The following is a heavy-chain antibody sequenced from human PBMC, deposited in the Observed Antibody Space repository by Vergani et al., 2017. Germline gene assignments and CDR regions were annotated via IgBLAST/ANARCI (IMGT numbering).Heavy chain of an antibody. D-gene: IGHD3-22*01. V-gene: IGHV3-23*01. CDR1: GFTFNHYA. CDR2: ISGSGGST. CDR3: ASSITMMPFDL. J-gene: IGHJ2*01. Sequence: EVQLLESGGDLVQPGGSLRLSCAASGFTFNHYAMNWVRQAPGKGLEWVSGISGSGGSTYYADSVKGRFTISRDNAKNSLYLQMNSLRAEDTAVYYCASSITMMPFDLWGRGTLVTVSS.